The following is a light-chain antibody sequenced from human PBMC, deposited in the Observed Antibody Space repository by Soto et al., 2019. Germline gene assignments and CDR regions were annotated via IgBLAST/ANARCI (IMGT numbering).Light chain of an antibody. CDR3: GSYTTINTMI. CDR1: SGDVGAYNY. CDR2: DVS. Sequence: QSALTQPASVSGSPGQSITISCAGTSGDVGAYNYVTWFQQYPGKVPKLIIYDVSVRPSGVSDRFSGSKSGNTASLTISGLLAEDEADYYCGSYTTINTMIFGGGTKVTVL. V-gene: IGLV2-14*01. J-gene: IGLJ2*01.